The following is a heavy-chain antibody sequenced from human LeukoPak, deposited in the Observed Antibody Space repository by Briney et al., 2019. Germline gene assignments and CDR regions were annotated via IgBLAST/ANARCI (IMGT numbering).Heavy chain of an antibody. Sequence: SETLSLTCAVYGGSFSGYYWSWIRQPPGKGLEWIGEINHSGSTNYNPSLKSRVTISVDTSKNQFSLKLSSVTAADTAVYYCARGGEQQLVRRLNWFDPWGQGTLVTVSS. D-gene: IGHD6-13*01. V-gene: IGHV4-34*01. J-gene: IGHJ5*02. CDR2: INHSGST. CDR3: ARGGEQQLVRRLNWFDP. CDR1: GGSFSGYY.